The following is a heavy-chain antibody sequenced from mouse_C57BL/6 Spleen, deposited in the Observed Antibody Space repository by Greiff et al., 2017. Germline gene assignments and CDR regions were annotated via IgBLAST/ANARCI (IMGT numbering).Heavy chain of an antibody. J-gene: IGHJ4*01. Sequence: DVMLVESGGGLVKPGGSLKLSCAASGFTFSDYGMHWVRQAPEKGLEWVAYISSGSSTIYYADTVKGRFTISRDNAKNTLFLQMTSLRSEDTAMYYCARRDGSSYLGMDYWGQGTSVTVSS. CDR2: ISSGSSTI. CDR1: GFTFSDYG. V-gene: IGHV5-17*01. CDR3: ARRDGSSYLGMDY. D-gene: IGHD1-1*01.